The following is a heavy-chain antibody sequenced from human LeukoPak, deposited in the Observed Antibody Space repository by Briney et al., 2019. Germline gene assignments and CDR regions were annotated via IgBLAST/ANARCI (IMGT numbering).Heavy chain of an antibody. Sequence: SETLSLTCTVSGGSVSSGSYYWSWIRQPPGKGLEWIGYMYYSGSTNYNPSLKSRVTMSVDTSRNQFSLKLSSVTAADTAVYYCARASIGTYYYFDYWGQGTLVTVSS. J-gene: IGHJ4*02. CDR1: GGSVSSGSYY. CDR3: ARASIGTYYYFDY. D-gene: IGHD1-26*01. V-gene: IGHV4-61*01. CDR2: MYYSGST.